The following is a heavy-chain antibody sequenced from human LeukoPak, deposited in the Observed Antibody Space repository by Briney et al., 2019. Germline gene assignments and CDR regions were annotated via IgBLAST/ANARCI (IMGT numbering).Heavy chain of an antibody. Sequence: PGGSLRLSCAASGFTFSTYAMTWVRQAPGKGLEWVSAISGSDYSTYYADSVKGRFTISRDNSRNTLFLQMSSLRAEDTAVYYCAKGGSYGPNYYYYMDVWGKGTTVTISS. CDR3: AKGGSYGPNYYYYMDV. D-gene: IGHD1-26*01. CDR2: ISGSDYST. J-gene: IGHJ6*03. V-gene: IGHV3-23*01. CDR1: GFTFSTYA.